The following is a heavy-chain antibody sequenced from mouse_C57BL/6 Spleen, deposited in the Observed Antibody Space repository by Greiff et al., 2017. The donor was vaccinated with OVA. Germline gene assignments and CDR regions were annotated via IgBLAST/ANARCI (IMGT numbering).Heavy chain of an antibody. Sequence: EVMLVESGEGLVKPGGSLKLSCAASGFTFSSYAMSWVRQTPEKRLEWVAYISSGGDYIYYADTVKGRFTISRDNARNTLYLQMSSLKSEDTAMYYCTRGGLRRKSPNYYAMDYWGQGTSVTVSS. V-gene: IGHV5S21*01. J-gene: IGHJ4*01. CDR1: GFTFSSYA. CDR2: ISSGGDYI. D-gene: IGHD2-4*01. CDR3: TRGGLRRKSPNYYAMDY.